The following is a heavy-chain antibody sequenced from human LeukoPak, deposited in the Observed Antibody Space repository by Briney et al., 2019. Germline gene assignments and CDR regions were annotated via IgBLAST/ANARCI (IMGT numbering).Heavy chain of an antibody. CDR2: IYHSGST. J-gene: IGHJ4*02. CDR3: ASISYCGGDCYWDY. Sequence: SETLSLACAVSGYSISSGYYWGWIRQPPGKGLEWIGSIYHSGSTYYNPSLKSRVTISVDTSKNQFSLKLSSVTAADTAVYYCASISYCGGDCYWDYWGQGTLVTVSS. CDR1: GYSISSGYY. V-gene: IGHV4-38-2*01. D-gene: IGHD2-21*01.